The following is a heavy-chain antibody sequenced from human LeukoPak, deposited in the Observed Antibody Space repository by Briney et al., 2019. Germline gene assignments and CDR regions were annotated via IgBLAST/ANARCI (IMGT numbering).Heavy chain of an antibody. CDR3: AGSRDKKYYFDY. J-gene: IGHJ4*02. V-gene: IGHV4-61*01. D-gene: IGHD1-26*01. CDR1: GGSISSGSYY. CDR2: IYYSGST. Sequence: SETLSLTCTVSGGSISSGSYYWSWIRQPPGKGLEWIGYIYYSGSTNYNPSLKSRVTISVDTSKNQFSLKLSSVTAADTAVYYCAGSRDKKYYFDYWGQGTLVTVSS.